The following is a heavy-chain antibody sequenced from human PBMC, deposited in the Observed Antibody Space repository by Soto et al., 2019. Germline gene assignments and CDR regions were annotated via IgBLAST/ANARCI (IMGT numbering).Heavy chain of an antibody. D-gene: IGHD1-1*01. CDR2: ISGSGGST. J-gene: IGHJ4*02. CDR3: AKGGTQHSPAPEAPDY. Sequence: HPGGSLRLSCAASGSTFSSYAMSWVRQAPGKGLEWVSAISGSGGSTYYADSVKGRFTISRDNSKNTLYLQMNSLRAEDTAVYYCAKGGTQHSPAPEAPDYWGQGTLVTVSS. V-gene: IGHV3-23*01. CDR1: GSTFSSYA.